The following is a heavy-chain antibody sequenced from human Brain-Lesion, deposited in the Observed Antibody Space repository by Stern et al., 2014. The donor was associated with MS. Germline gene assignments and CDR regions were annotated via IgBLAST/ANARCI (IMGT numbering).Heavy chain of an antibody. D-gene: IGHD4-17*01. CDR3: ARGGAVTTSDYYLDY. V-gene: IGHV3-30*01. Sequence: MQLVESGGGVVQPGRSLRLSCAASGFTFSYHAMHWVRQAPGKGLEWVALISYDGRDNTDADSVKGRFTISRDNSRNTLYLQMNSLRVDDTAVYYCARGGAVTTSDYYLDYWGQGILVTVSS. CDR1: GFTFSYHA. J-gene: IGHJ4*02. CDR2: ISYDGRDN.